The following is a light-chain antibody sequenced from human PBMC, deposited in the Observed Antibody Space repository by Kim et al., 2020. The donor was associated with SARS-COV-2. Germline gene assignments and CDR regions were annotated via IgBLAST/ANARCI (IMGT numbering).Light chain of an antibody. CDR2: DAS. Sequence: EIVLTQSPATLSLSPGERATLSCRASQSISSYLGWYQQKPGQAPRLLIYDASNRATGIPARFSGSGSGTDFTLTIHSLEPEDFAVYYCQQRTSWPRTFGGGTKVDIK. CDR3: QQRTSWPRT. V-gene: IGKV3-11*01. CDR1: QSISSY. J-gene: IGKJ4*01.